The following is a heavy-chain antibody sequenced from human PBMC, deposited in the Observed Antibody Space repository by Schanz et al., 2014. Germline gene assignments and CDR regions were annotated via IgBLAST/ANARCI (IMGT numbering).Heavy chain of an antibody. Sequence: VQLVESGGGVVQPGRSLRLSCAASGFTFSSYAVHWVRQAPGKGLEWVSAISASGGSTYYADSVKGRFTISRDNSKNTLYVQLNSLRAEDTAVYYCAKDPYGSGNHYTYWGRGALVSVSS. CDR3: AKDPYGSGNHYTY. V-gene: IGHV3-23*04. CDR2: ISASGGST. CDR1: GFTFSSYA. D-gene: IGHD3-10*01. J-gene: IGHJ4*02.